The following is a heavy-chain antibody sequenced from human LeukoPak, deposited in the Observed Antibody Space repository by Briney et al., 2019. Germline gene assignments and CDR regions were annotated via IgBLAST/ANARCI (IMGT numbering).Heavy chain of an antibody. Sequence: SETLSLTCSVSDDSITMYYWTWIRQPPGEGLEWIGYVDHTGSTNFNPSLNGRVSISRDTTNNLFSLRLRSVTAADTAVYFCARGRVSSSTWYSTYYYYFYMDVWGKGTTVTVSS. V-gene: IGHV4-59*01. CDR2: VDHTGST. D-gene: IGHD1-1*01. J-gene: IGHJ6*03. CDR3: ARGRVSSSTWYSTYYYYFYMDV. CDR1: DDSITMYY.